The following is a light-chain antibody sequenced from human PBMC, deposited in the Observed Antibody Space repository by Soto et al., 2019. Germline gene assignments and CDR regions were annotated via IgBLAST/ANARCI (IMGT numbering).Light chain of an antibody. CDR3: SSYTSSSTV. CDR1: SSDVGGYNY. Sequence: VLTQPASVSGSPGQSITISCTGTSSDVGGYNYVSWYQQHPGKAPKLMIYDVSNRPSGVSNRFSGSKSGNTASLTISGLQAEDEADYYCSSYTSSSTVFGTGTKLTVL. J-gene: IGLJ1*01. CDR2: DVS. V-gene: IGLV2-14*01.